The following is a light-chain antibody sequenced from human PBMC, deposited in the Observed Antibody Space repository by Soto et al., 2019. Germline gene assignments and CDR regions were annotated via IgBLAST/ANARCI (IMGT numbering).Light chain of an antibody. CDR2: GAS. CDR1: QTINNN. V-gene: IGKV3-15*01. Sequence: VMTQAPATLSVSAGERVTLSCRASQTINNNVAWYQLKDGQAPRLLIYGASTRAADVPARFSGGGSGTEFTLTISSLQSEDFAEYHCQQYNNWPQTFGQGTKVDIK. J-gene: IGKJ1*01. CDR3: QQYNNWPQT.